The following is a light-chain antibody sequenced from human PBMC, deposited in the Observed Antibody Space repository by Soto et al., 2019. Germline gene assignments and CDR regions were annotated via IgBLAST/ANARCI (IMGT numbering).Light chain of an antibody. CDR1: QSISSY. Sequence: DIQMTQSPSSLSASVGDRVNITWRASQSISSYLNWYQQKPGKAPKLLIYAASSLQSGVPSRFSGSGSGTHFTLTISSLQPEDFATYYCQQLHGYPITFGQGTRLEI. J-gene: IGKJ5*01. CDR2: AAS. CDR3: QQLHGYPIT. V-gene: IGKV1-39*01.